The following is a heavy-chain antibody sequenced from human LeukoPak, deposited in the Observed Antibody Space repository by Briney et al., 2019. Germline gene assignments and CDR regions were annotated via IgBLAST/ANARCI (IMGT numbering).Heavy chain of an antibody. CDR3: AKDMNSYGSGSSYNPWGPFDS. D-gene: IGHD3-10*01. CDR1: GFTFDDYA. CDR2: IAWNTGNT. V-gene: IGHV3-9*01. Sequence: GRSLRLSCSASGFTFDDYAMPWVRQAPGKGLGWVSGIAWNTGNTGYADSVKGRFTISRDNAENSLYLQMNSLRAEDTALYYCAKDMNSYGSGSSYNPWGPFDSWGQGTLVTVSS. J-gene: IGHJ4*02.